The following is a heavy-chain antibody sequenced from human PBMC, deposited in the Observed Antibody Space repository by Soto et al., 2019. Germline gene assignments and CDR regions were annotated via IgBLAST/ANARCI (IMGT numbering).Heavy chain of an antibody. D-gene: IGHD6-6*01. Sequence: GGSLRLSCAASGFAFSNYVMNWVRQAPGKGLEWVSAITGSGISTYYADSVKGRFTISRDNSKNTLYLQMNSLRAEDTAVYYCARDHEYSSSSRREYYYYYYGMDVWGQGTTVTVSS. CDR2: ITGSGIST. J-gene: IGHJ6*02. CDR1: GFAFSNYV. V-gene: IGHV3-23*01. CDR3: ARDHEYSSSSRREYYYYYYGMDV.